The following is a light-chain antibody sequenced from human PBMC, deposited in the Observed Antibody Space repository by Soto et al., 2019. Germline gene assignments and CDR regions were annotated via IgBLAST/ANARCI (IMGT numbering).Light chain of an antibody. Sequence: EIVFTQSPASLSLSPGERATLSCRASQSVSSNYLAWYQQKPGQALRPLIYGASSRATGIPDRFGGSGAGTDVTLTISRLEPEDFAVYYCQQYGSSPWTFGQGTKV. J-gene: IGKJ1*01. CDR2: GAS. CDR1: QSVSSNY. CDR3: QQYGSSPWT. V-gene: IGKV3-20*01.